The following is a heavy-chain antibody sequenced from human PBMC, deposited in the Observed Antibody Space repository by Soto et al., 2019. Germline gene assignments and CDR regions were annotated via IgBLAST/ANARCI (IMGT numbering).Heavy chain of an antibody. CDR1: GGTFSSYA. CDR2: IIPIFGTA. CDR3: AREIFGDPYYYGMDV. Sequence: SVKVSCKASGGTFSSYAISWVRQAPGQGLEWMGGIIPIFGTANYAQKFQGRVTISRDNSKNTLYLQMNSLRAEDTAVYYCAREIFGDPYYYGMDVWGQGTTVTVSS. V-gene: IGHV1-69*05. D-gene: IGHD3-3*01. J-gene: IGHJ6*02.